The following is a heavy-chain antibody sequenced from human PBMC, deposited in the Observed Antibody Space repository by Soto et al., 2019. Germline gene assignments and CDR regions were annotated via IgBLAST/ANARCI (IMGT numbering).Heavy chain of an antibody. Sequence: QVQLVQSGADVKEPGASVKVSCKASGYTFRDNYIQWVRQAPGQGLEWVAMISPADGATRYAEKFQCRVVLTMDVSTTTVYMEMRSLRPDDTAFYYCARDRPHGGLDPWGQGTLVTVSS. CDR2: ISPADGAT. V-gene: IGHV1-46*01. CDR3: ARDRPHGGLDP. CDR1: GYTFRDNY. D-gene: IGHD3-16*01. J-gene: IGHJ5*02.